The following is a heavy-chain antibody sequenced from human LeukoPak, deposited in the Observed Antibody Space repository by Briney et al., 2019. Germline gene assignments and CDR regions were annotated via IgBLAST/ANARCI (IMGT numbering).Heavy chain of an antibody. D-gene: IGHD1-26*01. Sequence: SVKVSCKASRVTFNSCSISWLRQAPGHGLEWMGRIIPLLGIVNYAQRFQGKVTITADKSTNAAYMELSSLRAEDTAVYYCARGGDTWVEGAPETFDHWGQGTLVTVSS. CDR2: IIPLLGIV. V-gene: IGHV1-69*04. CDR1: RVTFNSCS. J-gene: IGHJ4*02. CDR3: ARGGDTWVEGAPETFDH.